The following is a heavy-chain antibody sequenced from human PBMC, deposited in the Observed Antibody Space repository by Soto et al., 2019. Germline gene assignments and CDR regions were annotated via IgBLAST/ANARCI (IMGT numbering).Heavy chain of an antibody. CDR3: ARDRYGGGIAVAGNSPAPIDY. D-gene: IGHD6-19*01. CDR1: GYTFTSYA. J-gene: IGHJ4*02. CDR2: INAGNGNT. Sequence: ASVKVSCKASGYTFTSYAMHWVRQAPGQRLEWMGWINAGNGNTKYSQKFQGRVTITRDTSASTAYMELSSLRSEDTAVYYCARDRYGGGIAVAGNSPAPIDYWGQETLVTVSS. V-gene: IGHV1-3*01.